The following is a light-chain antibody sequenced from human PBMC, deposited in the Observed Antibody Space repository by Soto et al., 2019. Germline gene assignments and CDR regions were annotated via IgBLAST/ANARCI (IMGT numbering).Light chain of an antibody. J-gene: IGKJ5*01. CDR3: QQYNNWPRIT. V-gene: IGKV3-20*01. CDR1: QGLTNNY. Sequence: ETVLTQSPGTLSLSPGERPTLSCRASQGLTNNYSAWYQQKPGRALRLLIDGASTRATGIPDRFSVSGSETDFALTISRLEPEDVAVYYCQQYNNWPRITFGQGTRLEIK. CDR2: GAS.